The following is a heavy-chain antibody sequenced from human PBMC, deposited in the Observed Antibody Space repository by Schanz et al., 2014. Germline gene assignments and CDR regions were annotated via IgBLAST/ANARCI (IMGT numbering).Heavy chain of an antibody. J-gene: IGHJ4*02. Sequence: EVHLVEPGGGLVKPGGSLRLSCGASGFTFSDYSMNWVRQAPGKGLEWVSSISDSSSYIYYADSVKGRFTISRDNAKNSLYLQMSSLRAEDTAVYYCARDRVQYSSGWYSDSWGQGTLVTVSS. D-gene: IGHD6-19*01. CDR1: GFTFSDYS. V-gene: IGHV3-21*01. CDR3: ARDRVQYSSGWYSDS. CDR2: ISDSSSYI.